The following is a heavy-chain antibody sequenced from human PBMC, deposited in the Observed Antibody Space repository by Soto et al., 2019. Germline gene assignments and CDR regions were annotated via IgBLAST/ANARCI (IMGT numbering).Heavy chain of an antibody. D-gene: IGHD6-6*01. CDR2: IYYSGST. J-gene: IGHJ5*02. V-gene: IGHV4-39*01. Sequence: SETLSLTCTVSGGSISSSSYYWGWIRQPPGKGLEWIGSIYYSGSTYYNPSLKSRVTISVDTSKNQFSLKLSSVTAADTAVYYGARRRTAARPLFGWFDPWGQGTLVTVSS. CDR1: GGSISSSSYY. CDR3: ARRRTAARPLFGWFDP.